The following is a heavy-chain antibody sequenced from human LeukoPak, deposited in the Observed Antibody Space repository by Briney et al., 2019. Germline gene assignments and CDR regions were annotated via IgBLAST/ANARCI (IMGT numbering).Heavy chain of an antibody. Sequence: GGSLRLSCAASGFGVSNNYMSWVRQAPGKGLEWVAVTYSGASTVYADAVKGRFTLSRDNSQNALFLQMNSLKVEDTAVYYCARDSGLNAFDIWGQGTMVTVSS. CDR1: GFGVSNNY. J-gene: IGHJ3*02. CDR2: TYSGAST. CDR3: ARDSGLNAFDI. V-gene: IGHV3-53*01.